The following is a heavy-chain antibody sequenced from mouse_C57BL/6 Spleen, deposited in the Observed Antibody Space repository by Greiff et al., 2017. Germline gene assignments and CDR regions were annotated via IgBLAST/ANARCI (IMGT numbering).Heavy chain of an antibody. CDR2: IYPGSGST. V-gene: IGHV1-55*01. D-gene: IGHD1-1*01. CDR3: ARSGDYYGSSYGYFDY. Sequence: QVQLQQPGAELVKPGASVKMSCKASGYTFTSYWITWVKQRPGQGLEWIGDIYPGSGSTNYNEKFKSKATLTVDTSSSTAYMQLSSLTSEDSAVYYCARSGDYYGSSYGYFDYWGQGTTLTVSS. CDR1: GYTFTSYW. J-gene: IGHJ2*01.